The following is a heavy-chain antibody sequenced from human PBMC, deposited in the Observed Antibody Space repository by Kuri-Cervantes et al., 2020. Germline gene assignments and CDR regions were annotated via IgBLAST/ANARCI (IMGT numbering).Heavy chain of an antibody. D-gene: IGHD1-26*01. J-gene: IGHJ4*02. CDR2: ISYDGSNK. CDR3: AREGPPSSGSCFDY. Sequence: GGSLRLSCAASGFTFSSYGMHWVRQAPGKGLEWVAVISYDGSNKYYADSVKGRFTISRDNAKNSLYLQMNSLRDEDTAVYYCAREGPPSSGSCFDYWGQGTQVTVSS. V-gene: IGHV3-30*03. CDR1: GFTFSSYG.